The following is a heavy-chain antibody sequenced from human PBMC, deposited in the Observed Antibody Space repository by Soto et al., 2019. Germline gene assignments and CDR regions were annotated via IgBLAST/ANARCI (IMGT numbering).Heavy chain of an antibody. V-gene: IGHV4-4*07. CDR3: ARYSSNWFQTEGMDV. CDR2: IDTSGNT. CDR1: GGSISTYY. Sequence: PSETLSLTCTVSGGSISTYYWSWIRQPAGKELEWIGRIDTSGNTNYNPSRKSRFTMSVDTSKKQFSLKLTSVTAADTAVYYCARYSSNWFQTEGMDVWGQGTTVTVSS. J-gene: IGHJ6*02. D-gene: IGHD6-13*01.